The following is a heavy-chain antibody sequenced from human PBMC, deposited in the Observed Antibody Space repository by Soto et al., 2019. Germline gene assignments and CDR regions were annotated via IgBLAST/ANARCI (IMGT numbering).Heavy chain of an antibody. CDR2: INPDSGGT. V-gene: IGHV1-2*02. CDR1: GYMFTGYY. CDR3: TSKVAPFNFDY. J-gene: IGHJ4*02. Sequence: WASVKVSCKASGYMFTGYYMHWVRQAPGQGLEWMGWINPDSGGTNYQQKFQGRVTMTRDTSISTAYLELSSLRSDDTAVYYCTSKVAPFNFDYWGQGTLVTVSS. D-gene: IGHD5-12*01.